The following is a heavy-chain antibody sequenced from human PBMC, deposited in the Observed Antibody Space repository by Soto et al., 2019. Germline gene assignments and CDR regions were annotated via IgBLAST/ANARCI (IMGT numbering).Heavy chain of an antibody. V-gene: IGHV5-51*01. CDR1: GYIIKNYW. J-gene: IGHJ4*02. D-gene: IGHD6-13*01. CDR3: ARSPRSSPYFDY. CDR2: IFPDDSDT. Sequence: GESLKISCKASGYIIKNYWIGWVRQMPGQGLEWMGIIFPDDSDTRYSPSFQGHVTISVDKSISTAYVQWSSLEASDTAFYFCARSPRSSPYFDYWGQGALVTVSS.